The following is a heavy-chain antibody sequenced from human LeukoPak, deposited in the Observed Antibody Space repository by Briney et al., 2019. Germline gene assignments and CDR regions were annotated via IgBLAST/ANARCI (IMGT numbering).Heavy chain of an antibody. CDR2: IWYDGSNK. J-gene: IGHJ4*02. CDR3: ARDRDSSSSSCFDY. V-gene: IGHV3-33*08. CDR1: GFTFSSYG. D-gene: IGHD6-13*01. Sequence: GGSLRLSCAVSGFTFSSYGMHWVRQAPGKGLEWVAVIWYDGSNKYYADSVKGRFTISRDNSKNTLYLQMNSLRAEDTAVYYCARDRDSSSSSCFDYWGQGTLVTVSS.